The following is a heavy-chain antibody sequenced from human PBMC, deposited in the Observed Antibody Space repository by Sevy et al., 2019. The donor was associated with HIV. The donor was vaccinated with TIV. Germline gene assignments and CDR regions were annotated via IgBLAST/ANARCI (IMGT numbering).Heavy chain of an antibody. CDR1: GYTLTELS. CDR3: ATGLPGEYHECGRMRCFTDYFAY. CDR2: FDPEDGET. D-gene: IGHD2-15*01. V-gene: IGHV1-24*01. J-gene: IGHJ4*02. Sequence: ASVKVSCKVSGYTLTELSMHWVRQAPGKGLEWMGGFDPEDGETVNAQRLQGRVTMTEDTSTNTANMELSSLRAEDTAVYYCATGLPGEYHECGRMRCFTDYFAYWGQGALVTVSS.